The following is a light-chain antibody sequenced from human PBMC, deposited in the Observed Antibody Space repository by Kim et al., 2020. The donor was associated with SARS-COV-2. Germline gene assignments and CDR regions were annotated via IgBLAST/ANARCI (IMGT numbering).Light chain of an antibody. CDR2: AAS. J-gene: IGKJ4*01. CDR3: QQSYSTLT. Sequence: DIQMTQSPSSLSASVGDRVTITCRASQSISSYLNWYQQKPGKAPKLLIYAASSLQSGVPSRFSGSGSGTDFTLIISSLQPEDFATYYCQQSYSTLTFGGGTKVDIK. CDR1: QSISSY. V-gene: IGKV1-39*01.